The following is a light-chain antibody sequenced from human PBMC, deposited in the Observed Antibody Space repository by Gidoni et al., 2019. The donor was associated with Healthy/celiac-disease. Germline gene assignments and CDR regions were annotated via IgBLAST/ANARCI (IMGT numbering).Light chain of an antibody. CDR1: QSVSRSY. Sequence: IVLTQSTGTLSLSPGERATLSCRSSQSVSRSYLAWYQQKPGQAHRLRIYGVSSRSTGIPDRFSGSGSVTDFTLTISRLEPEDFAVYYCQQYCSSPLYTFGQGTKLEIK. V-gene: IGKV3-20*01. CDR2: GVS. J-gene: IGKJ2*01. CDR3: QQYCSSPLYT.